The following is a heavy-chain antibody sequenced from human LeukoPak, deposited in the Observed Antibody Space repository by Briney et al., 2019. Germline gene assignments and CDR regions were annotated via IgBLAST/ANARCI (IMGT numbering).Heavy chain of an antibody. CDR2: ISVDGGET. V-gene: IGHV3-23*01. J-gene: IGHJ4*02. CDR3: AKGLSSGYSGSDY. CDR1: GFPFISYG. D-gene: IGHD3-22*01. Sequence: GGSLRLSCAASGFPFISYGMTWVRQAPGKGLEWVSSISVDGGETRYADSVKGRFTISRDNSKNTVYLQMNSLRAEDTSVYHCAKGLSSGYSGSDYWGQGTLVTVSS.